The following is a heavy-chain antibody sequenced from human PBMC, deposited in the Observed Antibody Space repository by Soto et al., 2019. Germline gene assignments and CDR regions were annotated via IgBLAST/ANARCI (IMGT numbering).Heavy chain of an antibody. V-gene: IGHV4-31*03. D-gene: IGHD3-22*01. Sequence: QVQLQESGPGLVKPSQTLSLTCTVSGGSISSGGYYWSWIRQHPGKGLEWIGYIYYSGSTYYNPSLKSRVTIYVETSKNQFSLKLSSVTAADTAVYYCARDENSRYYSYFDYLGQGTLVTVSS. J-gene: IGHJ4*02. CDR2: IYYSGST. CDR1: GGSISSGGYY. CDR3: ARDENSRYYSYFDY.